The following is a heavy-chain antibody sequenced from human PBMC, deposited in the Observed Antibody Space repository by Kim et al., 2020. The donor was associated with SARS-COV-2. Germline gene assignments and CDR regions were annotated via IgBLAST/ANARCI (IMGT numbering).Heavy chain of an antibody. CDR2: ISGSGGST. D-gene: IGHD6-13*01. V-gene: IGHV3-23*01. CDR1: GFTFSSYA. Sequence: GGSLRLSCAASGFTFSSYAMSWVRQAPGKGLEWVSAISGSGGSTYYADSVKGRLTISRDNSKNTLYLQMNSLRAEDTAVYYCANFRFENNQYQYEAAAGSQYDYWGQGTLVTVSS. J-gene: IGHJ4*02. CDR3: ANFRFENNQYQYEAAAGSQYDY.